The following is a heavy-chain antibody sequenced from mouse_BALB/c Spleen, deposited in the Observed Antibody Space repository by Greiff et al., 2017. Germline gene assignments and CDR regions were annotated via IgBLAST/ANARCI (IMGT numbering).Heavy chain of an antibody. V-gene: IGHV5-6-3*01. CDR2: INSTGGST. J-gene: IGHJ3*01. D-gene: IGHD2-4*01. Sequence: EVLLVESGAGLVQPGGSLKLSCAASGFTFSSYGMSWVRQTPDKRLELVATINSTGGSTYYPDSVKGRFTISRDNAKNTLYLQMSSLKSEDTAMYYCARDPNMITTGFAYWGQGTLVTVSA. CDR3: ARDPNMITTGFAY. CDR1: GFTFSSYG.